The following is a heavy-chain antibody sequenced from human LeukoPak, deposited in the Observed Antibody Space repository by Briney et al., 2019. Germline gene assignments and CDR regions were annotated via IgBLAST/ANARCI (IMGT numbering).Heavy chain of an antibody. D-gene: IGHD3-16*01. CDR3: ARDPPGGVLDY. CDR1: GFTFSRHG. J-gene: IGHJ4*02. V-gene: IGHV3-30*02. CDR2: IRYDGGDK. Sequence: PGGSLRFSCAASGFTFSRHGMHWVRQAPGKGLEWVAFIRYDGGDKYYADSVKDRFTISRDNAKNSLYLQMNSLRAEDTAVYYCARDPPGGVLDYWGQGTLVTVSS.